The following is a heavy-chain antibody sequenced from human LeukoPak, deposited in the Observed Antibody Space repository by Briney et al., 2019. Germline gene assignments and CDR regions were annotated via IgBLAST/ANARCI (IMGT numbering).Heavy chain of an antibody. V-gene: IGHV3-74*01. CDR1: GFTFGHHW. CDR2: IKEDGTYT. D-gene: IGHD3-9*01. J-gene: IGHJ4*02. CDR3: ARDFDMGITPGDDFDY. Sequence: GGSLRLSCAASGFTFGHHWMPWVRQVPGEGLVWVSRIKEDGTYTSYADSVKGRFTISRDNAKNTLYLQMNSLRAEDTAVYYCARDFDMGITPGDDFDYWGQGTLVTVSS.